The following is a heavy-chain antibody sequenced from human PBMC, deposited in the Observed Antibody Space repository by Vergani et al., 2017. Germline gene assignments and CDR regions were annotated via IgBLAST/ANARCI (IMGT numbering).Heavy chain of an antibody. CDR3: ARDRREYQLLRAPYYYYMDV. CDR1: GGSISSGGYY. CDR2: IYYSGST. V-gene: IGHV4-31*03. D-gene: IGHD2-2*01. Sequence: QVQLQESGPGLVKPSQTLSLTCTVSGGSISSGGYYWSWIRQHPGKGLEWVGYIYYSGSTYSNPSLKSRVTISVDTSKNQFSLKLSSVTAADTAVYYCARDRREYQLLRAPYYYYMDVWGKGTTVTVSS. J-gene: IGHJ6*03.